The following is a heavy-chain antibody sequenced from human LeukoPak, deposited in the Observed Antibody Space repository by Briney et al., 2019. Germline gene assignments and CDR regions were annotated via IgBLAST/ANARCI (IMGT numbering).Heavy chain of an antibody. V-gene: IGHV3-21*01. CDR3: ARVSGAAGIT. CDR2: ISSSSSYI. CDR1: GFTFSSYS. D-gene: IGHD6-13*01. J-gene: IGHJ5*02. Sequence: PGGSLRLSCAASGFTFSSYSMNWVRQAPGKWLEWVSSISSSSSYIYYADSVKGRFTISRDNAKNSLYLQMNSLRAEDTAVYYCARVSGAAGITWGQGTLVTVSS.